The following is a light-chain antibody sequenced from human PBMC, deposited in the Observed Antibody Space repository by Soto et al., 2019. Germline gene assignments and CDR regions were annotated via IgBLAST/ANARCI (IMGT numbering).Light chain of an antibody. CDR3: SSYVGSDNLV. J-gene: IGLJ3*02. CDR2: EVS. Sequence: QSALTQPPSASGSPGQSVTLSCTGTSSDVGAYNYVSWYQQHPGKAPKLVIYEVSKLPSGVPDRFSGSQSGNTASLTVSGLQAEDEADYYCSSYVGSDNLVFGGGTKLTVL. CDR1: SSDVGAYNY. V-gene: IGLV2-8*01.